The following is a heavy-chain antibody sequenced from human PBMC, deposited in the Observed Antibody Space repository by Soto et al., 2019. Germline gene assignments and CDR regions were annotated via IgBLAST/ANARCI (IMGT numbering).Heavy chain of an antibody. V-gene: IGHV3-30*18. CDR3: AKDLAVAPFMSCMDV. CDR2: ISYDGSNK. D-gene: IGHD6-19*01. CDR1: GFTFSSYG. J-gene: IGHJ6*02. Sequence: VQLVESGGGVVQPGRSLRLSCAASGFTFSSYGMHWVRQAPGKGLEWVAVISYDGSNKYYADSVKGRFTISRDNSKNTLYLQMNSLRAEDTAVYYCAKDLAVAPFMSCMDVWGQGTTVTVSS.